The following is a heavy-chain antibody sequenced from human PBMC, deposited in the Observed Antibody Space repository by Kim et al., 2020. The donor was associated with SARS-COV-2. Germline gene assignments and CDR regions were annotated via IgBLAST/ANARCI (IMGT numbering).Heavy chain of an antibody. CDR2: IYYSGST. D-gene: IGHD3-9*01. J-gene: IGHJ3*02. V-gene: IGHV4-59*13. CDR1: GGSISSYY. Sequence: SETLSLTCTVSGGSISSYYWSWIRQPPGKGLEWIGYIYYSGSTNYNPSLKSRVTISVDTSKNKFSLKLSSVTAADTAVYYCARGVRRLLYFGNDAFDIWGQGTMVTVSS. CDR3: ARGVRRLLYFGNDAFDI.